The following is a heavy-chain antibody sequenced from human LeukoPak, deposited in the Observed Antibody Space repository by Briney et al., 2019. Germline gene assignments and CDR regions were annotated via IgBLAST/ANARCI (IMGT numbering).Heavy chain of an antibody. J-gene: IGHJ4*02. CDR3: AKDARRTSGWYFFDY. Sequence: GRSLRLSCAASGFAFSNQAMGWVRQASGKGLEWVSVISDSGDITYYADSVKGRFTISRDNSKNTLFLQMNSLRVEDTAIYYCAKDARRTSGWYFFDYWGQGTLVTVSS. D-gene: IGHD6-19*01. V-gene: IGHV3-23*01. CDR1: GFAFSNQA. CDR2: ISDSGDIT.